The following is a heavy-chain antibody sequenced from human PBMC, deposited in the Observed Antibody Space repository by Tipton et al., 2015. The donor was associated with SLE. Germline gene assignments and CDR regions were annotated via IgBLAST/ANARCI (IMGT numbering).Heavy chain of an antibody. CDR3: AKDRRSSGWFYYFDY. Sequence: GSLRLSCSASGFTFSNYAMNWVRQAPGKGLEWVSTITGSGGSTYDADSVKGRFTISRDNSKNTVYLRMNSLRSEDTAVYYCAKDRRSSGWFYYFDYWGHGTLVTVSS. V-gene: IGHV3-23*01. CDR2: ITGSGGST. D-gene: IGHD6-19*01. CDR1: GFTFSNYA. J-gene: IGHJ4*01.